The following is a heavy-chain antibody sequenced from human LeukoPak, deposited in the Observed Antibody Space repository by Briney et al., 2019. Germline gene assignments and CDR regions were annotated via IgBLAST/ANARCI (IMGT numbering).Heavy chain of an antibody. CDR1: GGSISSGSYY. CDR3: ARRLLGYCSGGSCYSGYFQH. Sequence: SQTLSLTCTVSGGSISSGSYYWSWIRQPAGKGLEWIGRIYTSGSTNYNPSLKSRVTISVDTSKNQFSLKLSSVTAADTAMYYCARRLLGYCSGGSCYSGYFQHWGQGTLVTVSS. J-gene: IGHJ1*01. CDR2: IYTSGST. V-gene: IGHV4-61*02. D-gene: IGHD2-15*01.